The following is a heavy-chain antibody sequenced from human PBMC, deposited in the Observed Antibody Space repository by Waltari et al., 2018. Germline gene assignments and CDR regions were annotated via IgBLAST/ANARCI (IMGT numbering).Heavy chain of an antibody. Sequence: QVQLQESGPGLVKPSETLSLTCTVSGGSISSNYWSWIRQPPGKGLEWIGYIYYSGSTNYNPSLKSRVTISVDTSKNQFSLKLSSVTAADTAVYYCARAYYYDSSGRRDYFDYWGQGTLVTVSS. J-gene: IGHJ4*02. D-gene: IGHD3-22*01. CDR3: ARAYYYDSSGRRDYFDY. CDR2: IYYSGST. CDR1: GGSISSNY. V-gene: IGHV4-59*01.